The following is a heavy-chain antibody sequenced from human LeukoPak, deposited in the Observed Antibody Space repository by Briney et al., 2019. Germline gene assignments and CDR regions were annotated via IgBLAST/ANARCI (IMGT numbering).Heavy chain of an antibody. J-gene: IGHJ4*02. Sequence: GASVKVSCKASGGTFSNYAISWVRQAPGQGLEWMGGIIPIFGTANYAQKFQGRVTITADESTSTAYMELSSLRSEDTAVYYCARALYSSSWYGNYYFDYWGQGTLVTVSS. V-gene: IGHV1-69*13. D-gene: IGHD6-13*01. CDR3: ARALYSSSWYGNYYFDY. CDR1: GGTFSNYA. CDR2: IIPIFGTA.